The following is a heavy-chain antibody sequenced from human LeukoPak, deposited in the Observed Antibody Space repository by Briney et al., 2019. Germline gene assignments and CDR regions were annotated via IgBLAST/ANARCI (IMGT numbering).Heavy chain of an antibody. D-gene: IGHD3-22*01. CDR1: VYTFTSYA. Sequence: GASVKVSCKSSVYTFTSYAMNCVRHAPGQGLEWMGWINTNTGNPTYAQGFTGRFVFSLDTSVSTAYLKISSLKAEDTAVYYCARDSDSSGYLGIYYYYYMDVWGKGTTVTISS. V-gene: IGHV7-4-1*02. CDR3: ARDSDSSGYLGIYYYYYMDV. CDR2: INTNTGNP. J-gene: IGHJ6*03.